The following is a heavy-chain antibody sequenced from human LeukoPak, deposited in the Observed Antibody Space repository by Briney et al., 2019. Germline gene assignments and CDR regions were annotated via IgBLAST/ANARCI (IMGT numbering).Heavy chain of an antibody. D-gene: IGHD1-26*01. Sequence: PSETLSLTCTVSGGSISSYYWSWIRQPAGKGLEWIGRIYTSGSTNYNPSLKSRVTMSVDTSKNQFSLKLSSVTAADTAVYYCARVSASYYRSYYFDYWAREPWSPSPQ. CDR3: ARVSASYYRSYYFDY. V-gene: IGHV4-4*07. CDR1: GGSISSYY. J-gene: IGHJ4*02. CDR2: IYTSGST.